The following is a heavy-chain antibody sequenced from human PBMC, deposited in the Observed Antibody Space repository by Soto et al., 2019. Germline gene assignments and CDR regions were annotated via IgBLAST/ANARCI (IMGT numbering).Heavy chain of an antibody. J-gene: IGHJ4*02. Sequence: PSETLSLTCAVYGGSFSGYYWSWIRQPPGKGLEWIGEINHSGSTNYNPSLKSRVTISVDTSKNQFSLKLSSVTAADTAVYYCARESYYVSGATLVAYWGQGTLVTVSS. CDR3: ARESYYVSGATLVAY. V-gene: IGHV4-34*01. D-gene: IGHD3-10*01. CDR2: INHSGST. CDR1: GGSFSGYY.